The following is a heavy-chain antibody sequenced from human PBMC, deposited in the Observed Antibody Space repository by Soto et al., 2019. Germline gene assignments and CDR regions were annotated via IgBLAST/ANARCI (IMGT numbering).Heavy chain of an antibody. CDR1: GYSFSSYW. CDR3: TRQGEVLDY. V-gene: IGHV5-51*01. Sequence: PGESLKISCQGFGYSFSSYWIGWVRQMPGKGLEWMGIIYPGDSNTIYSPSFQGRVTISADKSISTAYPQWSSLKASDTAMYYCTRQGEVLDYWGQGTLVTVSS. CDR2: IYPGDSNT. J-gene: IGHJ4*02.